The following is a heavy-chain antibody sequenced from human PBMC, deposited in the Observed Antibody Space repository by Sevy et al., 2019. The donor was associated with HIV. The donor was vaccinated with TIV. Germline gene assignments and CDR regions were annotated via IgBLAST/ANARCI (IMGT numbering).Heavy chain of an antibody. J-gene: IGHJ4*02. CDR1: GYRLSELS. Sequence: ASVKVSCKISGYRLSELSMHWVRQAPGKGLEWMGRFDPEDGEIIYAQKFQDRVTVTEDTSTDTAYMELSRLRSEDTAVYYCATGREYYDENSGYFDYWGPGTLVTVSS. CDR2: FDPEDGEI. CDR3: ATGREYYDENSGYFDY. D-gene: IGHD3-22*01. V-gene: IGHV1-24*01.